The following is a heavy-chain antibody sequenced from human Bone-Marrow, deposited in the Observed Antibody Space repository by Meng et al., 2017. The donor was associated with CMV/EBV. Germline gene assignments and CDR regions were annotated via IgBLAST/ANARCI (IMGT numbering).Heavy chain of an antibody. V-gene: IGHV1-18*01. J-gene: IGHJ6*02. CDR2: ISAYNGNT. CDR1: GYTFTSYG. CDR3: ARDRGYDYYYGMDV. D-gene: IGHD3-10*01. Sequence: ASVKVSCKASGYTFTSYGISWVRQAPGQGLEWMGWISAYNGNTNYAQKLQGRVTMTTDTSTSTAYMELRSLRSDDTAVYYCARDRGYDYYYGMDVWGQGTTATFSS.